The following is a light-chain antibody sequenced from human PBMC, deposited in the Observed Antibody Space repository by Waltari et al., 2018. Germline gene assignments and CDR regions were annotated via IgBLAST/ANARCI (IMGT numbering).Light chain of an antibody. Sequence: DIQMTQSPSTLSASVGDRVTITCRASQSISSWLAWYQQKPGKVPKFLLYKASTLESGVPSRFSGSGSGTEFTLTSSRLQPDDFATYYCQKYYGYPRTFGQGTKVEFK. V-gene: IGKV1-5*03. CDR3: QKYYGYPRT. CDR2: KAS. CDR1: QSISSW. J-gene: IGKJ1*01.